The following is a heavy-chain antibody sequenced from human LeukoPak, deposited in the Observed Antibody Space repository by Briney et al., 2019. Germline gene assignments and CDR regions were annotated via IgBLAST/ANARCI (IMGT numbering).Heavy chain of an antibody. J-gene: IGHJ3*02. CDR3: ASQSMINANPGVDIWFGELYRAFDI. Sequence: PSETLSLTCAVSGGSISSNNWWTWVRQPPGKGLEWIGEIYHSGSTNYNPSLKSRVTISVDKSKNQFSLRLSSVTAADTAVYYCASQSMINANPGVDIWFGELYRAFDIWAKGQWSPSLQ. CDR2: IYHSGST. D-gene: IGHD3-10*01. V-gene: IGHV4-4*02. CDR1: GGSISSNNW.